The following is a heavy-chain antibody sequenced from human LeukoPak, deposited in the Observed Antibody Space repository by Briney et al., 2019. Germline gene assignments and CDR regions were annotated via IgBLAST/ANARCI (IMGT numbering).Heavy chain of an antibody. CDR3: ARGRGYSYGYEAVDY. CDR1: GGSFSGYY. Sequence: SETLSLTCAVYGGSFSGYYWGWIRQPPGKGREWIGEINHSGSTNYNPSLKSRVTISVDTSKNRFSLKLSSVTAADTAVYYCARGRGYSYGYEAVDYWGQGTLVTVSS. CDR2: INHSGST. D-gene: IGHD5-18*01. V-gene: IGHV4-34*01. J-gene: IGHJ4*02.